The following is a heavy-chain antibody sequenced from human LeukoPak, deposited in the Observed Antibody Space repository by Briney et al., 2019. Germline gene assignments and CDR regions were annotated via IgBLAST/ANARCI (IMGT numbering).Heavy chain of an antibody. D-gene: IGHD2-15*01. V-gene: IGHV3-30*02. CDR3: AKRVAATTGSYYYYYMDV. Sequence: PGGSLRLSCVASGFNFSRYWMHWVRQAPGKGLEWVAFIRYDGSNKYYADSVKGRFTISRDNSKNTLYLQMNSLRAEDTAVYYCAKRVAATTGSYYYYYMDVWGKGTTVTISS. J-gene: IGHJ6*03. CDR1: GFNFSRYW. CDR2: IRYDGSNK.